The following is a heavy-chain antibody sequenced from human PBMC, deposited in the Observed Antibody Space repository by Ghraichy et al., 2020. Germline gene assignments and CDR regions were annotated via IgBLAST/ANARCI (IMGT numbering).Heavy chain of an antibody. CDR1: GFIFKNYA. Sequence: GGSLRLSCAASGFIFKNYAMSWVRQAPGKGLEWVSAISGGSDNIYYADSVKGRFTISRDNSNHTVYLQMSGLRAEDTAVYYCAKGFTYFDYWGRGSLVTVSS. CDR2: ISGGSDNI. V-gene: IGHV3-23*01. CDR3: AKGFTYFDY. J-gene: IGHJ4*02. D-gene: IGHD3-10*01.